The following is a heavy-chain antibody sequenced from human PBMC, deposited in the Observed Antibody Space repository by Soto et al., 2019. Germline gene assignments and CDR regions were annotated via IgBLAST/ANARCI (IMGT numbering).Heavy chain of an antibody. CDR2: INAGNAKT. V-gene: IGHV1-3*01. Sequence: ASVKVSCKASGHTFTNYAIHWVRQGPGQRLEWMGWINAGNAKTKYSQKFQGGVTISRDTSASTAYMELSTLRSEDTAVYYCARDGAVAGNANFDYWGQGTLATVSS. CDR1: GHTFTNYA. D-gene: IGHD6-19*01. CDR3: ARDGAVAGNANFDY. J-gene: IGHJ4*02.